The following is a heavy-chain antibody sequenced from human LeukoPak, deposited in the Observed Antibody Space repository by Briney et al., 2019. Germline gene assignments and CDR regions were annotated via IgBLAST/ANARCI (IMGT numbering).Heavy chain of an antibody. CDR3: AKVGPIAAAGYGTFDI. J-gene: IGHJ3*02. Sequence: GGSLRLSCAASGSTFSSYSMSWVRQAPRKGLEWVSVIYPNGGTTYYADSVNGRFTISRDNSKNTLYLQMNSLRAEDTAVYHCAKVGPIAAAGYGTFDIWGQGTMVTVSS. D-gene: IGHD6-13*01. CDR2: IYPNGGTT. V-gene: IGHV3-23*01. CDR1: GSTFSSYS.